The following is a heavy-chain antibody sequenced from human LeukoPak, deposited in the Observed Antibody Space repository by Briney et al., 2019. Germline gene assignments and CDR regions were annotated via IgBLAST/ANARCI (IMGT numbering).Heavy chain of an antibody. Sequence: ECLKISCKGSGYSFTSYWIGWVRQMPGKGLEWMGIIYPGDSDTRYSPSFQGQVTISADKSISTAYLQWSSLKASDTAMYYCARLHCGGDCYPQSGNWFDPWGQGTLVTVSS. CDR3: ARLHCGGDCYPQSGNWFDP. CDR1: GYSFTSYW. J-gene: IGHJ5*02. V-gene: IGHV5-51*01. D-gene: IGHD2-21*02. CDR2: IYPGDSDT.